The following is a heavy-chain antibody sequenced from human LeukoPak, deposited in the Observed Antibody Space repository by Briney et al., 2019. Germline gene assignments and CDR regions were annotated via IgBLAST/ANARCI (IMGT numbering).Heavy chain of an antibody. CDR3: ARRDSCSSTSCYARGYYYYGMDV. D-gene: IGHD2-2*01. CDR1: GGSFSGYY. J-gene: IGHJ6*04. V-gene: IGHV4-34*01. Sequence: PSETLSLTCAVYGGSFSGYYWSWIRQPPGKGLEWIGEINHSGSTNYNPSLKSRVTISVGTSKNQFSLKLNSVTAADTAVYYCARRDSCSSTSCYARGYYYYGMDVWGKGTTVTVSS. CDR2: INHSGST.